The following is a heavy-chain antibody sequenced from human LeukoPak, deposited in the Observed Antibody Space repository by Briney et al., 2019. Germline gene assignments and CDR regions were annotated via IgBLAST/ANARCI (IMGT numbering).Heavy chain of an antibody. J-gene: IGHJ6*02. CDR3: ARDSAIFGVVIIPYYYYGMDV. CDR1: GGTFSSYA. Sequence: SVKVSCKASGGTFSSYAISWVRQAPGQGLEWMGRIIPILGIVNYAQKIQGRVTITADKSTSTAYMELSSLRSEDTAVYYCARDSAIFGVVIIPYYYYGMDVWGQGTTVTVSS. V-gene: IGHV1-69*04. D-gene: IGHD3-3*01. CDR2: IIPILGIV.